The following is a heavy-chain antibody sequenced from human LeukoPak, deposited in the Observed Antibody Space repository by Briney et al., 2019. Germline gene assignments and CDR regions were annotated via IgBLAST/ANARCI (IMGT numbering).Heavy chain of an antibody. D-gene: IGHD1-7*01. J-gene: IGHJ6*03. CDR1: GGSISSYY. V-gene: IGHV4-59*01. CDR3: ARGNSGYYYDMDV. CDR2: IYYSGST. Sequence: PSETLSLTCPVSGGSISSYYWSWVRQPPGKGLEWIGYIYYSGSTNYNPSLKSRVTISVDTSKNQFSLKLSSVTAADTAVYYCARGNSGYYYDMDVWGKGTTVTVSS.